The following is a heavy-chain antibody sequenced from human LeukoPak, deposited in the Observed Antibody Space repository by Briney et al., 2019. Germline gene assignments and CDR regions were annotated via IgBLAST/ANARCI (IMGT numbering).Heavy chain of an antibody. CDR3: ARDQRVTGRPDIDY. Sequence: GSLRPPFAASGFTFRNHWMDRVRQTPGKGLVWVSRISSDGSSTTYADSVKGRFTISRDNAKNTLYLQMNNLRAEDTAMYYCARDQRVTGRPDIDYWGQGTLVIVSS. D-gene: IGHD6-6*01. J-gene: IGHJ4*02. V-gene: IGHV3-74*03. CDR2: ISSDGSST. CDR1: GFTFRNHW.